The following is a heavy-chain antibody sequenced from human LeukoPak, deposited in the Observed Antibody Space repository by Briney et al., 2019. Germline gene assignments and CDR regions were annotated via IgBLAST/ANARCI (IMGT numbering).Heavy chain of an antibody. CDR1: GGSISSGDYY. Sequence: PSETLSLTCTVSGGSISSGDYYWSWIRQPPGKGLEWIGYIYYSGSTYYNPSLKSRVTISVDTSKNQFSLKLSSVTAADTAVYNCARLGRSAYSPFQEWGQGTLVTVSS. D-gene: IGHD3-22*01. CDR2: IYYSGST. CDR3: ARLGRSAYSPFQE. J-gene: IGHJ1*01. V-gene: IGHV4-30-4*08.